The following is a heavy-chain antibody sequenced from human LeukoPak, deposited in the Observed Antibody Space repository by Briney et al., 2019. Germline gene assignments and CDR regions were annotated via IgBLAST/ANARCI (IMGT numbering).Heavy chain of an antibody. CDR2: IYYSGTT. CDR1: GGSISSGGYY. CDR3: VRDRSSWGLDC. J-gene: IGHJ4*02. V-gene: IGHV4-31*03. D-gene: IGHD7-27*01. Sequence: SETLSLTCTVSGGSISSGGYYWSWIRQHPGKGLEWIGYIYYSGTTYYNPSLKSRVTISVDTSKNQFSLKLTSLTAADTAVYYFVRDRSSWGLDCWGQGTLVTVSS.